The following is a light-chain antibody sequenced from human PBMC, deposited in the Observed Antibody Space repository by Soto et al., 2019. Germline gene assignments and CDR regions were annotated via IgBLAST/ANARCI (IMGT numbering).Light chain of an antibody. CDR2: DNQ. V-gene: IGLV1-51*01. J-gene: IGLJ2*01. CDR1: SSNVGKNF. CDR3: GIWDSSLTIGVI. Sequence: SVLTQPPSVSAAPGQKVSISCSGSSSNVGKNFVSWYQHVPGKAPKLLIYDNQKRPSGIPDRFSASKSGTLATLDITGLQTGDEADYYCGIWDSSLTIGVIFGGGTKLTVL.